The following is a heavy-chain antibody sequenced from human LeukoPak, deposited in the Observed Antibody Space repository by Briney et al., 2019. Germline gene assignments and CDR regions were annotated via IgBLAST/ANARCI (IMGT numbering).Heavy chain of an antibody. Sequence: ASVKVSCKASGYTFTSYAMHWVRQAPGQRLKWMGWINAGNGNTKYSLKFQGRVTITRDTSASTAYMELSSLRSEDTAVYYCARDNLKMGWVHYDSSGYWLDYWGQGTLVTVSS. D-gene: IGHD3-22*01. CDR3: ARDNLKMGWVHYDSSGYWLDY. V-gene: IGHV1-3*01. CDR2: INAGNGNT. CDR1: GYTFTSYA. J-gene: IGHJ4*02.